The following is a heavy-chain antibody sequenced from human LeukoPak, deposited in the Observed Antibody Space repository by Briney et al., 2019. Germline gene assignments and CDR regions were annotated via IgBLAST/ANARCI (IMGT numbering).Heavy chain of an antibody. V-gene: IGHV1-18*01. CDR1: GYTFTNYG. J-gene: IGHJ3*01. Sequence: ASVKVSCKASGYTFTNYGITWVRQAPGQGLEWMGWISGFNGNTNYAQKLQGRVTMTTDTSTSTACMELRNLRSDDTTVDYCARSIVVHLPDAFEVWGQGTMVTVSS. D-gene: IGHD2-15*01. CDR2: ISGFNGNT. CDR3: ARSIVVHLPDAFEV.